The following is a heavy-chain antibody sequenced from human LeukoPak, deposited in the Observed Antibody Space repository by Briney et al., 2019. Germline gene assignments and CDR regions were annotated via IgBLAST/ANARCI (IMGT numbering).Heavy chain of an antibody. D-gene: IGHD6-6*01. V-gene: IGHV1-2*02. J-gene: IGHJ3*02. CDR1: GYTFTSYA. CDR2: INPNSGGT. CDR3: ARESLEYSSSSDAFDI. Sequence: GAPVKVSCKASGYTFTSYAMNWVRQAPGQGLEWMGWINPNSGGTNYAQKFQGRVTMTRDTSISTAYMELSRLRSDDTAVYYCARESLEYSSSSDAFDIWGQGTMVTVSS.